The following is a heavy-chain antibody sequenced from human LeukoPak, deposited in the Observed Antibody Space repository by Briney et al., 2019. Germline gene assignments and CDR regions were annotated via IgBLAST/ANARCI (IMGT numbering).Heavy chain of an antibody. Sequence: GGSLRLSCAASDFTFTSYAMSWVRQAPGKGLEWVATISGSGSNTYYANSVKGRYSISRDNSKNTVYLQMNSLRAEDTAMYYCAKSDWYKRGEPNYFDYWGQGSLVTVSS. CDR1: DFTFTSYA. CDR2: ISGSGSNT. D-gene: IGHD6-19*01. V-gene: IGHV3-23*01. J-gene: IGHJ4*02. CDR3: AKSDWYKRGEPNYFDY.